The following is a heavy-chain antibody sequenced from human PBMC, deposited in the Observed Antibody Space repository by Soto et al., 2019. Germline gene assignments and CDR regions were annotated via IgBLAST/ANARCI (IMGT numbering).Heavy chain of an antibody. CDR1: GWSFSGYY. Sequence: SETLSLTCGVYGWSFSGYYWSWIRQPPGKGLEWIGEISRGGTTNYKPSLKSRVTISVDTSKNQFSLRLSSVTAADTAVYYCARGPYYYDSSAYYYALGFDIWGQGTLVTVSS. V-gene: IGHV4-34*01. CDR3: ARGPYYYDSSAYYYALGFDI. J-gene: IGHJ3*02. CDR2: ISRGGTT. D-gene: IGHD3-22*01.